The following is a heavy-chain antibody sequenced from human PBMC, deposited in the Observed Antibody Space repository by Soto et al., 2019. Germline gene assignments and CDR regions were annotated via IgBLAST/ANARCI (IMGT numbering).Heavy chain of an antibody. V-gene: IGHV3-74*01. J-gene: IGHJ4*02. CDR3: ARVSVLGEKLFDY. D-gene: IGHD3-10*01. CDR2: INSDGSST. CDR1: GFTFSSYW. Sequence: GGSLRLSCAASGFTFSSYWIHWVRQAPGKGLVWVSRINSDGSSTSYADSVKGRFTISRDNAKNTLYLQMNSLRAEDTAVYYCARVSVLGEKLFDYWGQGTLVTVSS.